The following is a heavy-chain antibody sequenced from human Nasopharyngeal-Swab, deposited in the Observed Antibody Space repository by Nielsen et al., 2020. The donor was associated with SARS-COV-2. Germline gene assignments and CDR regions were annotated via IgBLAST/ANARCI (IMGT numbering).Heavy chain of an antibody. CDR2: IDIAGTVT. J-gene: IGHJ4*02. D-gene: IGHD6-19*01. CDR3: ARGSSDWNGIDY. V-gene: IGHV3-74*03. Sequence: WIRQPPGKGLVGVSRIDIAGTVTSYADSLKSRFTISRDNAKNTLYLQMNSLRVEDTAIYYCARGSSDWNGIDYWGQGTLVTVSS.